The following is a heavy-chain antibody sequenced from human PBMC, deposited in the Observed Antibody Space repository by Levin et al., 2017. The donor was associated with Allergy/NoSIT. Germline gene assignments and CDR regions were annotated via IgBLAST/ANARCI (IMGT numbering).Heavy chain of an antibody. Sequence: GGSLRLSCAASGFTFSSYAMHWVRQAPGKGLEWVAVISYDGSNKYYADSVKGRFTISRDNSKNTLYLQMNSLRAEDTAVYYCARDLRWYFDLWGRGTLVTVSS. CDR2: ISYDGSNK. J-gene: IGHJ2*01. CDR1: GFTFSSYA. CDR3: ARDLRWYFDL. D-gene: IGHD3-10*01. V-gene: IGHV3-30-3*01.